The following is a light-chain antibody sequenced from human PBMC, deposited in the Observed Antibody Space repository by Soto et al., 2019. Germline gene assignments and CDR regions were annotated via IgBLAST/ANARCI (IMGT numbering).Light chain of an antibody. CDR2: EAS. V-gene: IGKV1-27*01. Sequence: MPQSPSSLSATVGDRVTITCRASQGISSYLAWYQQKPGKLHKPLSDEASTIQLWVTSSLSGSGFVTDFILSIISLQPEDVATYYCQQDKSDTLTFGQRTMV. J-gene: IGKJ4*01. CDR1: QGISSY. CDR3: QQDKSDTLT.